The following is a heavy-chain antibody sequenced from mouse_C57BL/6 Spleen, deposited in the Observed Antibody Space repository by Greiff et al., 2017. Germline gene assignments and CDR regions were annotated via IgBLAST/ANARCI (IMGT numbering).Heavy chain of an antibody. CDR2: IWSGGST. CDR3: ARKGNYEYFDV. Sequence: VKLMESGPGLVQPSQSLSITCTVSGFSLTSYGVHWVRQSPGKGLEWLGVIWSGGSTDYNAAFISRLSISKDNSKSQVFFKINSLQADDTAIYYCARKGNYEYFDVWGTGTTVTVSS. V-gene: IGHV2-2*01. CDR1: GFSLTSYG. D-gene: IGHD2-4*01. J-gene: IGHJ1*03.